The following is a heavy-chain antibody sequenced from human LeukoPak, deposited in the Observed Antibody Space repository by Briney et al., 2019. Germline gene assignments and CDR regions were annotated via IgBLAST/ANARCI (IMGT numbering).Heavy chain of an antibody. CDR1: GFTFSSYG. CDR3: AKASIVVVPAAPFDY. Sequence: GGSLRLSCAASGFTFSSYGMHWVRQAPGKGLEWVAFIRYDGSNKYYADSVKGRFTISRDNSKNTLYLQMNSLRAEDTAVYYCAKASIVVVPAAPFDYWGQGTLVTVSS. CDR2: IRYDGSNK. D-gene: IGHD2-2*01. J-gene: IGHJ4*02. V-gene: IGHV3-30*02.